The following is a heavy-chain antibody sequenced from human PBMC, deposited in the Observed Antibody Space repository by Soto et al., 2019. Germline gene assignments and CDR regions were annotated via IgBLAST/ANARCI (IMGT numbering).Heavy chain of an antibody. CDR2: IWYDGSNK. D-gene: IGHD2-8*01. Sequence: GGSLRLSCAASGFTFSSYGMHWVRQAPGKGLEWVAVIWYDGSNKYYADSVKGRFTISRDNSKNTLYLQMNSLRAEDTAVYYCARDWFPEGMHGWFDPWGQGTLVTVSS. CDR1: GFTFSSYG. CDR3: ARDWFPEGMHGWFDP. V-gene: IGHV3-33*01. J-gene: IGHJ5*02.